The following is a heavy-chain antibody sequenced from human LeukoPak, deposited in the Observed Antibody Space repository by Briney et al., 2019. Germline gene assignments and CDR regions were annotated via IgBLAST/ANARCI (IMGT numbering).Heavy chain of an antibody. CDR2: IKQDGSEK. J-gene: IGHJ4*02. V-gene: IGHV3-7*04. CDR3: AREGVATTPALDY. Sequence: PGGSLRLSCAASGFTFSSYWMSWVRQAPGKGLEWVANIKQDGSEKYYVDSVKGRFTISRDNAKNSLYLQMNSLRAEDTAVYYCAREGVATTPALDYWGQGTLVTVSS. CDR1: GFTFSSYW. D-gene: IGHD5-12*01.